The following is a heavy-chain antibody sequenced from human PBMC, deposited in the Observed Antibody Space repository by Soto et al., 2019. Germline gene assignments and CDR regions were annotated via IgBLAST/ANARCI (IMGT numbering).Heavy chain of an antibody. Sequence: PGESLKISCKGSGYSFTIYWIGWVRQMPGKGLEWMGIIYPGDSDTRYSPSFQGQVTISADKSISTAYLQWSSLKASDTAMYYCAINGARVYYDNSDYYYDGMDVWGQGTKVPVSS. CDR1: GYSFTIYW. V-gene: IGHV5-51*01. CDR3: AINGARVYYDNSDYYYDGMDV. J-gene: IGHJ6*02. D-gene: IGHD3-22*01. CDR2: IYPGDSDT.